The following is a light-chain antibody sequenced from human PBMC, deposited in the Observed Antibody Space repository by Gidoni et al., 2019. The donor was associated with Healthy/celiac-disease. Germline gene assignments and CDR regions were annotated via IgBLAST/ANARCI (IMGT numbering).Light chain of an antibody. CDR1: QSVSSSY. J-gene: IGKJ4*01. CDR3: QQYGSPLT. V-gene: IGKV3-20*01. Sequence: EIVLTQSPGTLSLSPGERATLSCSASQSVSSSYLAWYQQKPGQAPRLLIYGASSRATGIPDRFSGSGSGTDFTLTISRLEPEDFAVYYCQQYGSPLTFXGXTKVEIK. CDR2: GAS.